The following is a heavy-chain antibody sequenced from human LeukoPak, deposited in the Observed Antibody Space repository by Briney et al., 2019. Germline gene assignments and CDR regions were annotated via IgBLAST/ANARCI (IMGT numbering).Heavy chain of an antibody. CDR3: STRGD. J-gene: IGHJ4*02. CDR2: INHSGST. CDR1: GGSFSTYY. Sequence: PSETLSLTCAVYGGSFSTYYWSWVRQPPGKGLEWIGEINHSGSTNYNPSLKSRVTIPANTSKGQFSLKLTSVTAADTAVYYCSTRGDWGQGTLVTVSS. V-gene: IGHV4-34*01.